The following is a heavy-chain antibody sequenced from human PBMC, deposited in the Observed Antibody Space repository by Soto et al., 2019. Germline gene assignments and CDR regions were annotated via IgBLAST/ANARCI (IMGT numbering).Heavy chain of an antibody. J-gene: IGHJ4*02. CDR1: GFTFYAFA. V-gene: IGHV3-23*01. Sequence: GWSLRLSCAASGFTFYAFAMSWVRQAPGKGLEWVSSITRSGNSTYYADSVKGRFTISRDNSKNTLFLQMNSLRAEDTAIYYCAKDDYGTTIPWQYGGQGTLVTVSS. CDR3: AKDDYGTTIPWQY. D-gene: IGHD3-10*01. CDR2: ITRSGNST.